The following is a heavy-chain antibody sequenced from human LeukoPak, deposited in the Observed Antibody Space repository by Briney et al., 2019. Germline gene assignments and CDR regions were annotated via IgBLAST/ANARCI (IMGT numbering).Heavy chain of an antibody. CDR3: ARLDGSSSRRIYYFDY. J-gene: IGHJ4*02. V-gene: IGHV4-59*08. Sequence: SETLSLTCTVSGGSISSYYWSWIRQPPGKGLEWIGYIYYTGSTNYNPSLKSRVSISVDTSKNQFSLKLSSVTAADTAVYYCARLDGSSSRRIYYFDYWGQGTLVTVST. CDR1: GGSISSYY. D-gene: IGHD6-13*01. CDR2: IYYTGST.